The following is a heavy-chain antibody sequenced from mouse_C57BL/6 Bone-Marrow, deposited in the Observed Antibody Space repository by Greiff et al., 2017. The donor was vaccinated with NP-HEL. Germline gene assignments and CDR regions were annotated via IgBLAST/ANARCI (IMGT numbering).Heavy chain of an antibody. D-gene: IGHD1-1*01. J-gene: IGHJ2*01. CDR1: GFNIKDDY. Sequence: VQLKQSGAELVRPGASVKLSCTASGFNIKDDYMHWVKQRPEQGLEWIGWIDPENGDTEYASKFQGKATIPADTSSNTAYLQLSSLTSEVTAVYYCTTNYGSLHFDYWGQGTTLTVSS. CDR2: IDPENGDT. CDR3: TTNYGSLHFDY. V-gene: IGHV14-4*01.